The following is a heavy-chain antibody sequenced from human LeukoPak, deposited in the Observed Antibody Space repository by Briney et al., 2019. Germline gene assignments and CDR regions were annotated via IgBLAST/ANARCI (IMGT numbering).Heavy chain of an antibody. CDR2: IYTSGST. J-gene: IGHJ4*02. CDR1: GGSISSYY. V-gene: IGHV4-4*07. Sequence: SETLSLTRTVSGGSISSYYWSWIWQPAGKGLEWIGRIYTSGSTNYNPSLKSRVTMSVDTSKNQFSLKLSSVTAADTAVYYCARDLNWYSGYLFDYWGQGTLVTVSS. D-gene: IGHD5-12*01. CDR3: ARDLNWYSGYLFDY.